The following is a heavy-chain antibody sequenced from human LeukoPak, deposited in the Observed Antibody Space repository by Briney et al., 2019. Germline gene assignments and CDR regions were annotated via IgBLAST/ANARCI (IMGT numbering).Heavy chain of an antibody. J-gene: IGHJ5*02. V-gene: IGHV3-30*02. CDR1: GFTFSSYG. CDR2: IRYDGSNK. D-gene: IGHD6-13*01. CDR3: AKYMAAAGGLYNWFDP. Sequence: GGSLRLSCAASGFTFSSYGMHWVRQAPGKGLEWVAFIRYDGSNKYYADSVKGRFTISRDNSKNTLYLQMNSLRAEDTAVYYCAKYMAAAGGLYNWFDPWGQGTLVTVSS.